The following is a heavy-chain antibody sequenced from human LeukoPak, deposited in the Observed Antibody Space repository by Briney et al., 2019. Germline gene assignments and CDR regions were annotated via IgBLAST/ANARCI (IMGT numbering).Heavy chain of an antibody. D-gene: IGHD3-22*01. Sequence: GGSLRLSCAASGFTFSSYAMSWVRQAPGKGLEWVSAISGSGGSTYYADSVKGRFTISRDNSKNTLYLQMNSLRAEDTAVYYCAKSQYYYDSSGYYLLYYYYYMDVWGEGTTVTVSS. V-gene: IGHV3-23*01. J-gene: IGHJ6*03. CDR2: ISGSGGST. CDR3: AKSQYYYDSSGYYLLYYYYYMDV. CDR1: GFTFSSYA.